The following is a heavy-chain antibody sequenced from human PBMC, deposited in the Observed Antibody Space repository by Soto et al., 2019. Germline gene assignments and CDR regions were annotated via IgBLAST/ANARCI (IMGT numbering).Heavy chain of an antibody. CDR2: MNPNSGNT. V-gene: IGHV1-8*01. D-gene: IGHD6-13*01. Sequence: GASVKVSCKASGYTFTSYDINWVRQATGQGREWMGWMNPNSGNTGYAQKFQGRVTMTRNTSISTAYMELSSLRSEDTAVYYCARVAAAGTFYYYGMDVWGQGTTVTVSS. J-gene: IGHJ6*02. CDR3: ARVAAAGTFYYYGMDV. CDR1: GYTFTSYD.